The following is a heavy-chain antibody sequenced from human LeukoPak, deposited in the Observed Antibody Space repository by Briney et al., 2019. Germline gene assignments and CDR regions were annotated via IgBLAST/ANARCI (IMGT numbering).Heavy chain of an antibody. CDR1: GFIFRNFA. D-gene: IGHD4-23*01. V-gene: IGHV3-33*06. CDR3: AKGYYGGSATHFDS. CDR2: MWTDRSDK. Sequence: PGGSLRLSCAASGFIFRNFAMQWVRQAPGKGLEWVGVMWTDRSDKYYADSVKGRFTISRDNSKSILFLQMNSLRAEDTALYYCAKGYYGGSATHFDSWGRGTLVTVSS. J-gene: IGHJ4*02.